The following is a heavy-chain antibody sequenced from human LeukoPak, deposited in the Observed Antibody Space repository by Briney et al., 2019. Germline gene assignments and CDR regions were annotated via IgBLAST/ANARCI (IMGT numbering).Heavy chain of an antibody. CDR1: GYTFTDYY. Sequence: ASVTVSCKASGYTFTDYYMHWVRQAPGQGLEWMGWINPNSGGTNYAQKFQGRVTMTRDTSISTAYMELSRLRSDDTAVYYWARASYYYDSSGYPGYYFDYWGQGTLVTVSS. D-gene: IGHD3-22*01. V-gene: IGHV1-2*02. J-gene: IGHJ4*02. CDR2: INPNSGGT. CDR3: ARASYYYDSSGYPGYYFDY.